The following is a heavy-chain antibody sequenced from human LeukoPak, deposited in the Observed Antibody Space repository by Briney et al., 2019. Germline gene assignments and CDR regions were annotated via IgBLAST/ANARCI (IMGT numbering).Heavy chain of an antibody. CDR2: ISYSGST. V-gene: IGHV4-59*01. CDR3: ARSGLVRGVST. D-gene: IGHD3-10*01. J-gene: IGHJ4*02. CDR1: GDSMSSYY. Sequence: ASETLSLTCTVSGDSMSSYYWTWIRQPPEKELEWIGSISYSGSTNYNPSLKSRVTMSIDTSKNQFSLKLNSVTAADTAGYYCARSGLVRGVSTWGQGTLVTVSS.